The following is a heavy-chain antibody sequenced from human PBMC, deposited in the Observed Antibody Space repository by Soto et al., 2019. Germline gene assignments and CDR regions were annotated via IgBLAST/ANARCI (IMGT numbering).Heavy chain of an antibody. J-gene: IGHJ3*01. D-gene: IGHD2-15*01. CDR3: VRGQRGGFDL. CDR1: GFTFSSHT. V-gene: IGHV3-30*04. Sequence: GGSLRLSCAASGFTFSSHTMHWVRQAPGKGLEWVALISHDGKITFHADSVTGRFIISRDNAKNTLYLQMNGLRVEDTAVYFCVRGQRGGFDLWGQGTMVTVSS. CDR2: ISHDGKIT.